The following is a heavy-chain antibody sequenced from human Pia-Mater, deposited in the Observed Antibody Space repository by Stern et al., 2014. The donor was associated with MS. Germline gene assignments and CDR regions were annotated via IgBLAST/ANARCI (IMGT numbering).Heavy chain of an antibody. CDR3: ARQYSSYPDY. CDR2: IGPTSGAT. V-gene: IGHV1-2*06. CDR1: GYTFTGHY. D-gene: IGHD4-11*01. J-gene: IGHJ4*02. Sequence: VQLVESGAEVRKPGASVKVSCKASGYTFTGHYVHWVRQAPGQGLEWMGRIGPTSGATNFAQKFQGRATLTRDTSISTAYMELSSLTSDDTAVYYCARQYSSYPDYWGQGTLVTVSS.